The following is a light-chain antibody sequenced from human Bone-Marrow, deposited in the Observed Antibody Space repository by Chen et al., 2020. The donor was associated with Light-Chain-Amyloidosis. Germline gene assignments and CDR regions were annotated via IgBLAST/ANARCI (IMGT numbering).Light chain of an antibody. V-gene: IGKV3-20*01. CDR1: QTISSNY. J-gene: IGKJ4*01. CDR2: GSS. Sequence: EIVLTQSPGTLSLSPGEGANLSCRASQTISSNYLTWYQQKFGQAPRLLIYGSSSRATGIPDRVTGSGSGTDFTLPSNRLEPEDFAMYYCQQYGTSPLTFGGGTKVEIK. CDR3: QQYGTSPLT.